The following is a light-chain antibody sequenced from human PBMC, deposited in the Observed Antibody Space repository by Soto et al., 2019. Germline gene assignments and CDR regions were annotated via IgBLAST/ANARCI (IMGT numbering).Light chain of an antibody. CDR1: QSVSNNY. CDR2: DAS. Sequence: VLTQSPGTRSLSPGESATLSCRASQSVSNNYLAWYQQTPGQAPRLLIYDASTRATGIPDRFSGGVSVTEFTLTISSLQSEDFVVYYCQQYNSWPPITCGQGTRLEIK. CDR3: QQYNSWPPIT. V-gene: IGKV3-20*01. J-gene: IGKJ5*01.